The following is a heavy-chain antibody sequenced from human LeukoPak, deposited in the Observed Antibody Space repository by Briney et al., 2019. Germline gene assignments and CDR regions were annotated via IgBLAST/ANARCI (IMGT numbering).Heavy chain of an antibody. J-gene: IGHJ4*02. Sequence: SETLSLTCTVSGGSISSYYWSWIRQPPGKELEWIGYIYYSGSTNYNPSLKSRVTISVDTSKNRFSLKLSSVTAADTAVYYCARGYDVLTGHDYFDYWGQGILVTVSS. V-gene: IGHV4-59*01. CDR3: ARGYDVLTGHDYFDY. CDR2: IYYSGST. D-gene: IGHD3-9*01. CDR1: GGSISSYY.